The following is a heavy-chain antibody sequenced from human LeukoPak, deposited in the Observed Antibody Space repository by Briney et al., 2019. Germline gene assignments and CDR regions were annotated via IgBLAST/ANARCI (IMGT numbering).Heavy chain of an antibody. CDR1: GDSVSRNSAV. V-gene: IGHV6-1*01. Sequence: SQTLSLTCAISGDSVSRNSAVWDWIRQSPSRGLEWMGRTYYRSKRYNDYAVSVNSRITNNPDTSKNQFSLQLNSVTPEDTAVYYCAKDNYYDSSGYYLNWFDPWGQGTLVTVSS. CDR3: AKDNYYDSSGYYLNWFDP. J-gene: IGHJ5*02. D-gene: IGHD3-22*01. CDR2: TYYRSKRYN.